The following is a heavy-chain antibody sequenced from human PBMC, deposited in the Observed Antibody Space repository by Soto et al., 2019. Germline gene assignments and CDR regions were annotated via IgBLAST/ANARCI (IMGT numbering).Heavy chain of an antibody. J-gene: IGHJ4*02. Sequence: QVQLVQSGSEVKKPGASVKVSCKASGYSFTSFPIHWVRQAPGQGLECMGWINAANGYTRYSQKFQGRVTITWDTAATTAYMELSRLTSEDTAVYYCARGGGLDDWGQGTLITFSS. CDR2: INAANGYT. CDR3: ARGGGLDD. CDR1: GYSFTSFP. D-gene: IGHD3-10*01. V-gene: IGHV1-3*01.